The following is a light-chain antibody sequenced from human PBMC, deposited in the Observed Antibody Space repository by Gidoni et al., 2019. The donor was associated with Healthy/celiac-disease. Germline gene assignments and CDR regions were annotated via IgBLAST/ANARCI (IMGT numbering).Light chain of an antibody. CDR1: QSVSSN. J-gene: IGKJ4*01. CDR2: GAS. V-gene: IGKV3-15*01. CDR3: QQYNNWPLT. Sequence: EIVMTQSPATLSVSPGERATLSCRASQSVSSNLAWYQQKPGQAPRLLIYGASTRATGIPARLSGSGSGTEFILTISSLQSEDFAVDYCQQYNNWPLTFGGGTKVEIK.